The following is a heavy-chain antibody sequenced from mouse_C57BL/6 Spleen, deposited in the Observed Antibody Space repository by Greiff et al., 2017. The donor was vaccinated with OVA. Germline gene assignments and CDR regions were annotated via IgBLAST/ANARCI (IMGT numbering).Heavy chain of an antibody. V-gene: IGHV2-5*01. Sequence: QVQLKESGPGLVQPSQSLSITCTVSGFSLTSYGLHWVRQSPGKGLEWLGVIWRGGSTDYNAAFMSRLSITKDNSKSQVFFKMNSLQADDTAIYYCAKKDSNYLYAMDYWGQGTSVTVSS. D-gene: IGHD2-5*01. CDR3: AKKDSNYLYAMDY. CDR1: GFSLTSYG. J-gene: IGHJ4*01. CDR2: IWRGGST.